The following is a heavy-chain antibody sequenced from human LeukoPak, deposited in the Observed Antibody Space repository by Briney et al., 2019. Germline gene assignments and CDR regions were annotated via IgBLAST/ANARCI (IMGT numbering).Heavy chain of an antibody. CDR3: ARGNYDILTGYLY. J-gene: IGHJ4*02. Sequence: PSETLSLTCAVYGGSFSGYYWSWIRQPPGKGLEGIGEINHSGSTNYNPSLKSRVTISVDTSKNQFSLKLSSVTAADTAVYYCARGNYDILTGYLYWGQGTLVTVSS. D-gene: IGHD3-9*01. CDR2: INHSGST. V-gene: IGHV4-34*01. CDR1: GGSFSGYY.